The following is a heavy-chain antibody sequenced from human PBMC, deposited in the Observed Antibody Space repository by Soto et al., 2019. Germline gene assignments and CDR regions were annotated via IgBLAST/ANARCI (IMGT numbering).Heavy chain of an antibody. J-gene: IGHJ4*02. CDR2: ISAYNGNT. D-gene: IGHD3-10*01. CDR1: GYTFTSYG. CDR3: AVYYCGAQDYVAKGYHFET. V-gene: IGHV1-18*01. Sequence: GASVKVSCKASGYTFTSYGISWVRQAPGQGLEWMGWISAYNGNTNYAQKLQGRVTMTTDTSTSTAYMELRSLNLNSVTTADTAVYYCGAQDYVAKGYHFETWGQGTMVTVSS.